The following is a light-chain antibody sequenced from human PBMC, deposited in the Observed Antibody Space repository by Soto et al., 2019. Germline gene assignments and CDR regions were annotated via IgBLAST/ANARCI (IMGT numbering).Light chain of an antibody. CDR1: QSVSNY. J-gene: IGKJ1*01. Sequence: IVLTQSPGTLSLSPGERATLSCRASQSVSNYLAWYQRKPGQAPRLLIYGASSRATGIPDRFSGSGSGTDFTLTISRLEPEDFAVYYCHQYGGSPQTFGQGTKVDI. CDR2: GAS. V-gene: IGKV3-20*01. CDR3: HQYGGSPQT.